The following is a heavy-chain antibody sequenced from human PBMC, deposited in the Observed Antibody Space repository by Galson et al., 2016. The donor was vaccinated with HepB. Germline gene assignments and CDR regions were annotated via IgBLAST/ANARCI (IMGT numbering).Heavy chain of an antibody. D-gene: IGHD2-21*02. CDR2: ISYAGSNK. CDR1: GLTFSSYA. V-gene: IGHV3-30*18. CDR3: AKVDCGGDCKRFDY. Sequence: SLRLPCAASGLTFSSYAMYWVRKAPGKGLEWVAVISYAGSNKYYADSGKGRFPISRDNSKNTLFLQMSSLRAEDTALYYCAKVDCGGDCKRFDYWGQGTLVTVSS. J-gene: IGHJ4*02.